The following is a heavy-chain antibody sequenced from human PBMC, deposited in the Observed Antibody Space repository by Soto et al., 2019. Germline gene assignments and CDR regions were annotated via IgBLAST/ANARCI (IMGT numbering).Heavy chain of an antibody. CDR3: AKPLGGYDLFDY. Sequence: QVQLVESGGGVVQPGRSLRLSCAASGFTFSSYGMHWVRQAPGKGLEWVAVISYDGSNKYYADSVKGRFTISRDNSKNTLYLQMNSLRAEDTAVYYCAKPLGGYDLFDYWGQGTLVTVSS. CDR2: ISYDGSNK. CDR1: GFTFSSYG. J-gene: IGHJ4*02. D-gene: IGHD5-12*01. V-gene: IGHV3-30*18.